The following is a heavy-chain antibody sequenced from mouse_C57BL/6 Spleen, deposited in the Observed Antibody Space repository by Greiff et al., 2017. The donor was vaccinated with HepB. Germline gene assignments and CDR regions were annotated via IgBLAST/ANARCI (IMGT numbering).Heavy chain of an antibody. Sequence: QVQLQQSGAELVKPGASVKMSCKASGYTFTSYWITWVKQRPGQGLEWIGDIYPGSGSTNYNEKFKSKATLTVDTASSTAYMQLSSLTSEDSAVYYCARRRGSSWAMDYWGQGTSVTVSS. D-gene: IGHD1-1*01. CDR3: ARRRGSSWAMDY. V-gene: IGHV1-55*01. CDR1: GYTFTSYW. J-gene: IGHJ4*01. CDR2: IYPGSGST.